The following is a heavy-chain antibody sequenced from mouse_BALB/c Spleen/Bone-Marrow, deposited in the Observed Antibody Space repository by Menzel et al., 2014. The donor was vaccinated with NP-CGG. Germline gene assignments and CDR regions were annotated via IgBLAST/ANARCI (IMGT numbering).Heavy chain of an antibody. CDR2: ISSGGSYT. CDR1: GFTFSSYT. J-gene: IGHJ4*01. V-gene: IGHV5-6-4*01. D-gene: IGHD2-1*01. CDR3: TRDGKGNYDYAMDY. Sequence: EVQGVESGGGLVKPGGSLKLSCAASGFTFSSYTMSWVRQTPEKRLEWVATISSGGSYTYYPDSVKGRFTISRDNAKNTLYLHMSSLKSEDTAMYYCTRDGKGNYDYAMDYWGQGTSVTVSS.